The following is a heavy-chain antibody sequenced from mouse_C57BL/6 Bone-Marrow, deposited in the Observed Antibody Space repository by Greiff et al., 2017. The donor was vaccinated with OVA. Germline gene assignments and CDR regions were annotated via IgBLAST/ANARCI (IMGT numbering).Heavy chain of an antibody. D-gene: IGHD1-1*02. Sequence: LQESGAELVKPGASVKISCKASGYAFSSYWMNWVKQRPGKGLEWIGQIYPGDGDTNYNGKFKGKATLTADKSSSTAYMQLSSLTSEDSAVYYCARTTMVLFDYWGQGTTLTVSS. CDR2: IYPGDGDT. CDR1: GYAFSSYW. V-gene: IGHV1-80*01. CDR3: ARTTMVLFDY. J-gene: IGHJ2*01.